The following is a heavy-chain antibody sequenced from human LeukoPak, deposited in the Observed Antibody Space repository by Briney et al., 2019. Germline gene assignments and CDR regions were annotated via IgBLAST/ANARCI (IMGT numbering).Heavy chain of an antibody. CDR3: ARASTGYYLYYYYYYIDV. J-gene: IGHJ6*03. D-gene: IGHD3-9*01. CDR1: GGSISSYY. CDR2: IHYSGST. V-gene: IGHV4-59*01. Sequence: PSETLSLTCTVSGGSISSYYWSWIRQPPGKGLEWVGYIHYSGSTNYSPSLKSRVTISGDTSKNQFSLKLSSLTAADTAVYYCARASTGYYLYYYYYYIDVWGKGTTVTVSS.